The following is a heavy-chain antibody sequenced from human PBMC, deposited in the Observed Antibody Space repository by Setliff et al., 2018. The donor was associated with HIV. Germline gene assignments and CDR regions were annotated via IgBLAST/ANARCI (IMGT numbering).Heavy chain of an antibody. D-gene: IGHD6-13*01. V-gene: IGHV4-59*11. CDR3: ARGSHGTSWTDY. CDR2: IYYSGNT. Sequence: SETLSLTCTVSGGSISSHYWSWIRQPPGKGLEWIGSIYYSGNTYYNPSLKSRVTMSVDTSTSRLSLKVHSVTAADTAMYYCARGSHGTSWTDYWGQGTLVTVSS. CDR1: GGSISSHY. J-gene: IGHJ4*02.